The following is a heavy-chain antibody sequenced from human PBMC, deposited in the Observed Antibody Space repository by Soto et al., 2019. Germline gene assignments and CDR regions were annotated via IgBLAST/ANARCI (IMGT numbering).Heavy chain of an antibody. J-gene: IGHJ6*02. CDR1: GGSISSGGYY. D-gene: IGHD2-21*02. Sequence: SETLSLTCTVSGGSISSGGYYWSWIRQHPGKGLEWIGYIYYSGSTYYNPSLKSRVTISVDTSKNQFSLKLSSVTAADTAVYYCARVPVVVTATPPYYYYGMDVWGQGTTVTVSS. CDR2: IYYSGST. V-gene: IGHV4-31*03. CDR3: ARVPVVVTATPPYYYYGMDV.